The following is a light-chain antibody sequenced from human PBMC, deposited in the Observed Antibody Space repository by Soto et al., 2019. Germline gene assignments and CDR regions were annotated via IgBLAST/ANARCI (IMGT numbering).Light chain of an antibody. CDR1: QSVSSY. CDR2: DAS. Sequence: EIVLTQSPATLSLSTGERATLSCRASQSVSSYLAWYQQKPGQAHRLLIYDASNRATGIPARFSGSGSGTDFTLTSSSLEPEDFAVYYCQQRSNWPLTFGGGTKVEIK. V-gene: IGKV3-11*01. CDR3: QQRSNWPLT. J-gene: IGKJ4*01.